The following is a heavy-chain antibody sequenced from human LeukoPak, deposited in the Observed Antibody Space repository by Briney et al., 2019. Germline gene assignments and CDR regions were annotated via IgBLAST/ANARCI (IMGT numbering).Heavy chain of an antibody. Sequence: PGGSLRLSCAASGFTFSSYAMHWVRQAPGKGLEWVAVISYDGSNKYYADSVKGRFTISRDNSKDTLYLQMNSLRAEDTAVYYCAKDWGYCSSTSCYRLGAFDIWGQGTMVTVSS. CDR3: AKDWGYCSSTSCYRLGAFDI. V-gene: IGHV3-30-3*01. D-gene: IGHD2-2*02. CDR1: GFTFSSYA. CDR2: ISYDGSNK. J-gene: IGHJ3*02.